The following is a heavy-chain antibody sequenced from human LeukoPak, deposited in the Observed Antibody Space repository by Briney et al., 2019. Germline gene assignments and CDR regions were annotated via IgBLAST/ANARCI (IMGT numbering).Heavy chain of an antibody. CDR1: GFSLNTSGMS. J-gene: IGHJ4*02. CDR3: ARSPMGAAQFDY. D-gene: IGHD1-26*01. V-gene: IGHV2-70*01. Sequence: SGPTLVNPTQTLTLTCTFSGFSLNTSGMSVSWSRQPPGKALEWPALIDWDDDEYYSTSLKTRLTISKDTSKNQVVLTMTNMDPVDTATYYCARSPMGAAQFDYWGQGTLVTVSS. CDR2: IDWDDDE.